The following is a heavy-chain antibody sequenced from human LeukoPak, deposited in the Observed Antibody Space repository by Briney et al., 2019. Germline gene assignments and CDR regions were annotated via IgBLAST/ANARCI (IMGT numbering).Heavy chain of an antibody. V-gene: IGHV1-46*01. J-gene: IGHJ4*02. Sequence: GASVKVSCKASGYTFTSYYMHWVRQAPGQGLEWMGIINPRGGSTSYAQKFQGRVTMNRDTSTSTVYMKLSSLRSEDTAVYYCARAIEYDSSGYLFDYWGQGTLVTVSS. CDR2: INPRGGST. CDR3: ARAIEYDSSGYLFDY. D-gene: IGHD3-22*01. CDR1: GYTFTSYY.